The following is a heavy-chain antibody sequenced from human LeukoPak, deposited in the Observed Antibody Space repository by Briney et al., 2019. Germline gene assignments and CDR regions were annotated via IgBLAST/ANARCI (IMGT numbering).Heavy chain of an antibody. CDR1: GGSFSGYY. CDR2: INHSGST. D-gene: IGHD3-22*01. CDR3: ARVVVITTAAFDI. J-gene: IGHJ3*02. V-gene: IGHV4-34*01. Sequence: RTSEPLSLTCAVYGGSFSGYYWSWLRQPPGKGLEWIGEINHSGSTNYNPSRKSRVTISVDTSKNQFSLKLSSVTAADTAVYYCARVVVITTAAFDIWGQGTMVTVSS.